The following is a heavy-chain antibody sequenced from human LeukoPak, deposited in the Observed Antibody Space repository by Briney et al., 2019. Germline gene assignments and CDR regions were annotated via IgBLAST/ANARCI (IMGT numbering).Heavy chain of an antibody. Sequence: GGSLRLSCAASGFTFSSYGMSCVRQAPGEGLEWVSGIGGGGGSTYYADSVKGRFTISRDNSKNTLYLQMNSQRAEDTAVYNCARIVQWLAAHWGQGTLVTVSS. CDR1: GFTFSSYG. J-gene: IGHJ4*02. D-gene: IGHD6-19*01. CDR3: ARIVQWLAAH. V-gene: IGHV3-23*01. CDR2: IGGGGGST.